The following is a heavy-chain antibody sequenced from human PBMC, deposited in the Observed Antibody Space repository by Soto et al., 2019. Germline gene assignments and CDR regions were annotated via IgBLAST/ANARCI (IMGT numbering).Heavy chain of an antibody. CDR3: ARDGLYFCGGDCYYYFDY. Sequence: ASVKVSCKASGYTFTGYYMHWVRQAPGQGLEWMGWINPNSGGTNYAQKSQGRVTMTRDTSISTAYMELSRLRSDDTAVYYCARDGLYFCGGDCYYYFDYWGQGTLVTVSS. D-gene: IGHD2-21*02. CDR2: INPNSGGT. CDR1: GYTFTGYY. V-gene: IGHV1-2*02. J-gene: IGHJ4*02.